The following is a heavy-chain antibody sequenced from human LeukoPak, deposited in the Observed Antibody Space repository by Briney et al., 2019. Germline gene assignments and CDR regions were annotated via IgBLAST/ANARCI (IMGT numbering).Heavy chain of an antibody. CDR3: AKGGGYYYDSGGYYHDAFDI. V-gene: IGHV3-23*01. J-gene: IGHJ3*02. D-gene: IGHD3-22*01. CDR2: ISGSGGST. CDR1: GFTFSSYA. Sequence: GGSLRLSCAASGFTFSSYAMSWVRQAPGKGLEWVSAISGSGGSTYYADSVKGRFTISRDNSKNTLYLQMNSLRAEDTAVYYCAKGGGYYYDSGGYYHDAFDIWGQGTMVTVSS.